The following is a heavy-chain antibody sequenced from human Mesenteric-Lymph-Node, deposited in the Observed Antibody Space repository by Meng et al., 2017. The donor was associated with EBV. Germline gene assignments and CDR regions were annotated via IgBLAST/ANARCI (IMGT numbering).Heavy chain of an antibody. CDR2: INPSGST. CDR3: ARYGCSGGSCYPYFDY. J-gene: IGHJ4*02. Sequence: QVQLKQWGEGLFKLSETLSLTCAVYGGSFSGYYWGWIRQPPGKGLEWIGEINPSGSTNYNSSLKSRVTMSVDTSKNQFSLKLSSVTAADTAVYYCARYGCSGGSCYPYFDYWGQGTLVTVSS. D-gene: IGHD2-15*01. V-gene: IGHV4-34*01. CDR1: GGSFSGYY.